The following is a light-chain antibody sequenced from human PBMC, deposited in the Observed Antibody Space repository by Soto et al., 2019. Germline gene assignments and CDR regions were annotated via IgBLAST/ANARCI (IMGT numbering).Light chain of an antibody. Sequence: DVQMTHCPSTLSGSVGDIVTITCRASQTISSWLAWYQHKPGKAPKLLIYKASTLKSGVPSRFSGSGSGTEFTLTISSLQPDDFETYYCQHYNSHSEAFGQGTKVDIK. J-gene: IGKJ1*01. CDR1: QTISSW. CDR2: KAS. V-gene: IGKV1-5*03. CDR3: QHYNSHSEA.